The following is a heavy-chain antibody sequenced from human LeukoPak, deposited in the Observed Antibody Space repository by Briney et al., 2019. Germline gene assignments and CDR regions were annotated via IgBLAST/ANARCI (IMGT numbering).Heavy chain of an antibody. CDR3: AAYYDSSGYYYGAFDI. D-gene: IGHD3-22*01. J-gene: IGHJ3*02. CDR2: ISAYNGNT. CDR1: GYTFTSYG. Sequence: ASVKVSCKASGYTFTSYGISWVRQAPGLGLEWMGWISAYNGNTNYAQKLQGRVTMTTDTSTSTAYMELRSLRSDDTAVYYCAAYYDSSGYYYGAFDIWGQGTMVTVSS. V-gene: IGHV1-18*01.